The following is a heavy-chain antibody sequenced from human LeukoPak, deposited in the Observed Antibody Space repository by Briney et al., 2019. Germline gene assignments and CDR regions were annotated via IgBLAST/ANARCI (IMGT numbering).Heavy chain of an antibody. CDR3: AKEGTPQVSSWYDL. CDR1: GVTLSPYG. D-gene: IGHD6-6*01. V-gene: IGHV3-30*18. CDR2: LSYEGGTQ. Sequence: PGGPLRLSCAASGVTLSPYGMHWLPQSPGKAGEWVADLSYEGGTQHYADSVKGRLIISRDNPRNTLYLQMNILRTEDTDVYYCAKEGTPQVSSWYDLWGQGTQVIVSS. J-gene: IGHJ5*02.